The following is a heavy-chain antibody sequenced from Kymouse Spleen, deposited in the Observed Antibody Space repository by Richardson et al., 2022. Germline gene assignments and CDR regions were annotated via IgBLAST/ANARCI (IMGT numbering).Heavy chain of an antibody. Sequence: QVQLQESGPGLVKPSETLSLTCTVSGGSISSYYWSWIRQPPGKGLEWIGYIYYSGSTNYNPSLKSRVTISVDTSKNQFSLKLSSVTAADTAVYYCARDIVGDAFDIWGQGTMVTVSS. J-gene: IGHJ3*02. CDR1: GGSISSYY. V-gene: IGHV4-59*01. CDR3: ARDIVGDAFDI. CDR2: IYYSGST. D-gene: IGHD1-26*01.